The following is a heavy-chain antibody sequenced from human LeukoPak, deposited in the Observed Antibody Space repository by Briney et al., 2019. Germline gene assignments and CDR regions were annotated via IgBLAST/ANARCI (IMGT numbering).Heavy chain of an antibody. CDR3: AGEQNAFGM. V-gene: IGHV3-30*04. CDR1: GFTFSNYA. J-gene: IGHJ3*02. CDR2: ISYDGSSK. Sequence: GGSLRLSCAASGFTFSNYAMHWVRQAPGKGLEWVAFISYDGSSKCYADSVKGRFTISRDNSKNTLYLQMNSLRAEDTAVYYCAGEQNAFGMWGQGTMVTVSS.